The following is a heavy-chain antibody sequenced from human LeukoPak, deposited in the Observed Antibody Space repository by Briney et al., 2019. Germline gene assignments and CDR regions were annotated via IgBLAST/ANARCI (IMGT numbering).Heavy chain of an antibody. Sequence: PSETLSLTCTVSGGSISSSSYYWGWIRQPPGKGLEWIGSIYYSGSTYYNPSLKSRATISVDTSKNQFSLKLSSVTAADTAVYYCARVGYCSGGSCYRRGGFDYWGQGTLVTVSS. D-gene: IGHD2-15*01. CDR3: ARVGYCSGGSCYRRGGFDY. J-gene: IGHJ4*02. CDR1: GGSISSSSYY. V-gene: IGHV4-39*01. CDR2: IYYSGST.